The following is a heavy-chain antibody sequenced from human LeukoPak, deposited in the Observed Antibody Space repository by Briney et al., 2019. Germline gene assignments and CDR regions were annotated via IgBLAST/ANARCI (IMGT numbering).Heavy chain of an antibody. CDR2: IRFDGSEK. Sequence: PGGSLRLSCTASGFTFSSYGTHWVRQAPGKGLEWVSFIRFDGSEKYYADSVRGRFTISRDNSKNTLSLQMNSLRAEDTALYYCAKDVYDCSGGSCPQYYYVMDVWGQGTTVTVSS. CDR1: GFTFSSYG. CDR3: AKDVYDCSGGSCPQYYYVMDV. J-gene: IGHJ6*02. D-gene: IGHD2-15*01. V-gene: IGHV3-30*02.